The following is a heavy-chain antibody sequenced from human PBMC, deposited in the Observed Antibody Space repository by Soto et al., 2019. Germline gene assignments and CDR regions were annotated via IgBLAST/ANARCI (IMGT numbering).Heavy chain of an antibody. CDR2: IYYGGST. CDR1: GFSLSTSGMW. Sequence: SGPTRVNPAQTLTLTCTFSGFSLSTSGMWVSWIRQSPGKGLEWIGFIYYGGSTNYNPSLKSRVTISVDTPKNQFSLKLSSVTAADTAVYYCAKNWNWGSLVHWGQGTLVTVSS. CDR3: AKNWNWGSLVH. J-gene: IGHJ4*02. D-gene: IGHD7-27*01. V-gene: IGHV4-61*08.